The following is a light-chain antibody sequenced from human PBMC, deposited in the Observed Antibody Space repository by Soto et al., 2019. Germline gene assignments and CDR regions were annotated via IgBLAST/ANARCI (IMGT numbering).Light chain of an antibody. Sequence: ENVLTPSPGTLSLSPGERATLSCRASQSVSSNYLAWYQQKPVQAPRLLVYGASSRATGIPDRFSGSGSGTDFTLTISRLEPEDFAVYYCQQYGSSRWTFGQGTKVDIK. CDR2: GAS. V-gene: IGKV3-20*01. CDR1: QSVSSNY. CDR3: QQYGSSRWT. J-gene: IGKJ1*01.